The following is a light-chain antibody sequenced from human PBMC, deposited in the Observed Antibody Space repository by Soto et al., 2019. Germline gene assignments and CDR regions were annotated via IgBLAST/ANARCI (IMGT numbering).Light chain of an antibody. CDR2: GAS. J-gene: IGKJ5*01. CDR1: QSVSSN. V-gene: IGKV3D-15*01. CDR3: QQYNNWPPGIT. Sequence: EIVMTQSPATLSVSPGERATLSCRASQSVSSNLAWYQYKPGQAPRLLIYGASTRAAGIPASSSGSGSGTEFTLTISSLQSEDFAVYYCQQYNNWPPGITFGQGTRLEIK.